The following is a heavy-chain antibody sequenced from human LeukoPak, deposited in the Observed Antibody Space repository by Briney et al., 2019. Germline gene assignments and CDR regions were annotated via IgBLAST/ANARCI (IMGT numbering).Heavy chain of an antibody. CDR1: GFTFSSYW. J-gene: IGHJ4*02. CDR2: IKQDGGEK. D-gene: IGHD3-10*01. CDR3: ARARGDYYFDY. V-gene: IGHV3-7*01. Sequence: GGSLRLSCAASGFTFSSYWMNWVRQAPGKGLEWVANIKQDGGEKFYVDSVKGRFTISRHNAKNSLYLQMNSLRAEDTAIYYCARARGDYYFDYWGQGTLVTVSS.